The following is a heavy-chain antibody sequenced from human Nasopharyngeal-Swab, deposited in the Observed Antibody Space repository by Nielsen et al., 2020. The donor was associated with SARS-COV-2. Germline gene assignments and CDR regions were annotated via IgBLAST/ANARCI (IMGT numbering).Heavy chain of an antibody. J-gene: IGHJ4*02. Sequence: GGSLRLSCAASGFTFNIYTMNWVRRAPGKGLEWVSAISSTGDYIYYAASVKGRFTISRDNAKNSLYLQMDNLRAEDTAVYYCARNTPAMFAYWGRGTLVTVSS. V-gene: IGHV3-21*01. CDR3: ARNTPAMFAY. CDR2: ISSTGDYI. CDR1: GFTFNIYT. D-gene: IGHD2-2*02.